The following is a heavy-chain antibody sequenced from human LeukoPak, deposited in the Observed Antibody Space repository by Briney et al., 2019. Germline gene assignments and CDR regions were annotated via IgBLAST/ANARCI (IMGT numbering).Heavy chain of an antibody. CDR2: INPSGGST. CDR1: GYTFTSYY. CDR3: ATPSSGDAFDI. Sequence: ASVKVSCKASGYTFTSYYMHWVRQAPGQGLEWMGIINPSGGSTSYAQKFQGRVTMTRDTSTSTVYMELSSLRSEDTAVYYCATPSSGDAFDIWGQGTMVTVSS. D-gene: IGHD6-19*01. J-gene: IGHJ3*02. V-gene: IGHV1-46*01.